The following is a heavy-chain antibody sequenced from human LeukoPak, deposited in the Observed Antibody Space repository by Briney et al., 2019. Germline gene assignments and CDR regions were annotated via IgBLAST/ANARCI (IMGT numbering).Heavy chain of an antibody. J-gene: IGHJ4*02. CDR1: GGSISSGGYY. CDR2: IYHSGST. CDR3: ASGVLLWFGELWRTFDY. V-gene: IGHV4-30-2*01. Sequence: PSQTLSLTCTVSGGSISSGGYYWSWIRQPPGKGLEWIGYIYHSGSTYYNPSLKSRDTISVDRSKNQFSLKLSSVTAADTAVYYCASGVLLWFGELWRTFDYWGQGTLVTVSS. D-gene: IGHD3-10*01.